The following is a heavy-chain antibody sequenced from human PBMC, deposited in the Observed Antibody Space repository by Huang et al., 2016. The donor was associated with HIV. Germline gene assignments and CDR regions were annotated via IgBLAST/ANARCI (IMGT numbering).Heavy chain of an antibody. D-gene: IGHD3-10*01. Sequence: QEQLVESGGSVVQPGRSLRLSCEAFGFTFIIYGMHWVRQAPGKGLEGGALVSCNGNNTSYAYSVKGRFTVSRDNSISTLFLQMISLSAEATAMYYCAKPGRSLEFFQHWGQGTLVTVSS. CDR3: AKPGRSLEFFQH. J-gene: IGHJ1*01. V-gene: IGHV3-30*18. CDR2: VSCNGNNT. CDR1: GFTFIIYG.